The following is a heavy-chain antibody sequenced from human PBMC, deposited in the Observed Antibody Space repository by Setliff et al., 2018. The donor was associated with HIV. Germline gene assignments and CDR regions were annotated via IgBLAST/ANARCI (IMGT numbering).Heavy chain of an antibody. Sequence: ASVKVSCKASGYTFKTYGISWVRQAPGHGLEWMGWISPYNGHTNYAQNFQGRDTMTIDTSTSRAYMELKSLTSDDTAAYFCARLGSGWSDSYYYAMDVWGQGTTVTVSS. CDR1: GYTFKTYG. J-gene: IGHJ6*02. D-gene: IGHD6-19*01. CDR3: ARLGSGWSDSYYYAMDV. CDR2: ISPYNGHT. V-gene: IGHV1-18*01.